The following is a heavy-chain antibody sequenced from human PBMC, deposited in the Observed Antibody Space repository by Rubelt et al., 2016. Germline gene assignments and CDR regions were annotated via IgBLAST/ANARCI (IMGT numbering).Heavy chain of an antibody. Sequence: QVQLVQSGAEVKKPGASVKVSCKASGYTFTSYGISWVRQAPGHGLEWMGWISAYNGDTNFAQKLQGRVTMTTDTSTSTADMGLTSLRSDGTAVYYCARTYGDDAFDIWGQGTMVTVSS. CDR3: ARTYGDDAFDI. D-gene: IGHD4-17*01. J-gene: IGHJ3*02. CDR2: ISAYNGDT. CDR1: GYTFTSYG. V-gene: IGHV1-18*01.